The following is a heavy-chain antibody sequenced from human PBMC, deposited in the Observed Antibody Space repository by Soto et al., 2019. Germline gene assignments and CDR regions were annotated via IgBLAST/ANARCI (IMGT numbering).Heavy chain of an antibody. CDR2: VSNSGSNT. Sequence: EVQLLEYGGGLVQPGGSLRLSCAASGFTFSNYVMSWVRQAPGKGLEWVSSVSNSGSNTYYAESVKGRVTNSRDNSNNTLYLQMNSLRAEDTALYYCARRGRTLPHYSYYMDVWGKGTTVTVSS. CDR1: GFTFSNYV. V-gene: IGHV3-23*01. J-gene: IGHJ6*03. CDR3: ARRGRTLPHYSYYMDV.